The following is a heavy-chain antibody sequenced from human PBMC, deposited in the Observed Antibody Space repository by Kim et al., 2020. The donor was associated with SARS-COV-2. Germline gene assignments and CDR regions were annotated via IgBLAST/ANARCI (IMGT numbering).Heavy chain of an antibody. D-gene: IGHD3-10*01. J-gene: IGHJ4*02. Sequence: SPSFRGHVTISAAKSISTAYLQWSSLKASDTAMYYCARQNYGSGVYVDYWGQGTLVTVSS. V-gene: IGHV5-10-1*01. CDR3: ARQNYGSGVYVDY.